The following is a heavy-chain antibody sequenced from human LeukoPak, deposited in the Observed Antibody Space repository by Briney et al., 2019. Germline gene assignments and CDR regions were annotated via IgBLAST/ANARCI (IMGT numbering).Heavy chain of an antibody. CDR3: ARVSRYGGYTQYFQH. Sequence: PSETLSLTCTVSGGSISSSSYFWAWSRQPPGEGREWIVSVYYSGNTFYNPSLKSRFTISIDTSKNQFSLRLSSVTAADTAVYYCARVSRYGGYTQYFQHWGQGTLVTVSS. V-gene: IGHV4-39*07. CDR2: VYYSGNT. J-gene: IGHJ1*01. CDR1: GGSISSSSYF. D-gene: IGHD1-26*01.